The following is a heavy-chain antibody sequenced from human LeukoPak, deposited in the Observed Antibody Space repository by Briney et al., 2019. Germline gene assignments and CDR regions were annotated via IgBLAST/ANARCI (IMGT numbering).Heavy chain of an antibody. V-gene: IGHV3-48*04. J-gene: IGHJ6*02. D-gene: IGHD1-26*01. CDR2: ISGSSSTI. Sequence: PGGSLRLSCAASGFTFSSYSMNWVRQAPGKGLEWVSYISGSSSTIYYADSVKGRFTISRDNAKNSLYLQMNSLRAEDTAVYYCAKDYSPYYYYYGMDVWGQGTTVTVSS. CDR1: GFTFSSYS. CDR3: AKDYSPYYYYYGMDV.